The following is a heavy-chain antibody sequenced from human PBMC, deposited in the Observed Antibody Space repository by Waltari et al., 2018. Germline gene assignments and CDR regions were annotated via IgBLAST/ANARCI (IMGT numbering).Heavy chain of an antibody. Sequence: QVQLQESGPGLVKPSQTLSLICTVSGGSISSGYYHLTWIRQHPGMGLEWIGHIYHSGSTYYNPSLKSRVTISVDISKKQFSLRLTSVTAADTAVYYCARAHIVVVTDAAAYFDYWGQGTLVTVSS. J-gene: IGHJ4*02. CDR3: ARAHIVVVTDAAAYFDY. V-gene: IGHV4-30-4*08. D-gene: IGHD3-22*01. CDR2: IYHSGST. CDR1: GGSISSGYYH.